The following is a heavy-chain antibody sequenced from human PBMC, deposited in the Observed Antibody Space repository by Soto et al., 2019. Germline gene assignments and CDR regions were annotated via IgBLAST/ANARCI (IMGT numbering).Heavy chain of an antibody. CDR3: AKEYNRLSAWFDT. J-gene: IGHJ5*02. V-gene: IGHV1-2*02. CDR1: GYTFTDYY. D-gene: IGHD6-6*01. Sequence: QVQLVQSGAEVKKPGASVKVSCKASGYTFTDYYIHWVRQAPGQGLEGMGWINPNSGDTNYVQNFQGSVTMTRGTSINTAYMELSRLRSDDTAVYYCAKEYNRLSAWFDTWGQGTLVTVSS. CDR2: INPNSGDT.